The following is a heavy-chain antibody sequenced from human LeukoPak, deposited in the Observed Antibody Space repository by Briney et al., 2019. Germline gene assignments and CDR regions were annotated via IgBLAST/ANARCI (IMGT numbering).Heavy chain of an antibody. V-gene: IGHV3-23*01. J-gene: IGHJ4*02. Sequence: GGSLRLSCAASGFTFSSYAMNWVRQAPGKGLEWVSVISSSGGTTYYSDSVKGRFIISRDTSNNTLYLQMNSLRAEDTAVYYCAKAGIAVPATPEYCGQGTQVTVSS. CDR2: ISSSGGTT. CDR1: GFTFSSYA. D-gene: IGHD6-19*01. CDR3: AKAGIAVPATPEY.